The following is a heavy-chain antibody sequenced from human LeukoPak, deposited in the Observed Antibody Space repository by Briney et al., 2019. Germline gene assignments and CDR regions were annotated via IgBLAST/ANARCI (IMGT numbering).Heavy chain of an antibody. J-gene: IGHJ4*02. CDR1: GGSISSYY. D-gene: IGHD6-13*01. CDR3: ARIAAAGRPLFDY. Sequence: SETLSLTCIVSGGSISSYYWSWIRQPPGKGLEWIGYIYYSGSTNYNPSLKSRVTISVDTSKNQFSLKLSSVTAADTAVYYCARIAAAGRPLFDYWGQGTLVTVSS. V-gene: IGHV4-59*01. CDR2: IYYSGST.